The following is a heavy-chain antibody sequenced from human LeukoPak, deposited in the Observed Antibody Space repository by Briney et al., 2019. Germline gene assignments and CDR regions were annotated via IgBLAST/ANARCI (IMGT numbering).Heavy chain of an antibody. J-gene: IGHJ4*02. CDR1: GFTFSSYW. Sequence: GGSLRLSCAASGFTFSSYWMSWVRQAPGKGLEWVSSISSSSSYIYYADSVKGRFTISRDNAKNSLYLQMNSLRAEDTAVYYCARDYGRRAKYGSGSPFDYWGQGTLVTVSS. D-gene: IGHD3-10*01. V-gene: IGHV3-21*01. CDR2: ISSSSSYI. CDR3: ARDYGRRAKYGSGSPFDY.